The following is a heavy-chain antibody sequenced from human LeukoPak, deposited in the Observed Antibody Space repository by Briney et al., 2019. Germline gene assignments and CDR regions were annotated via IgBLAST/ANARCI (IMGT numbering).Heavy chain of an antibody. J-gene: IGHJ4*02. CDR3: ARGVYIAAAQYGF. Sequence: PSETLSLTCTVSGGSISSYYWSWIRQPPGKGLEWIGYIYYSGSTNYNPSLKSRVTISVDTSKNQFSLKLSSVAAADTAVYYCARGVYIAAAQYGFWGQGTLVTASS. D-gene: IGHD6-13*01. CDR1: GGSISSYY. CDR2: IYYSGST. V-gene: IGHV4-59*01.